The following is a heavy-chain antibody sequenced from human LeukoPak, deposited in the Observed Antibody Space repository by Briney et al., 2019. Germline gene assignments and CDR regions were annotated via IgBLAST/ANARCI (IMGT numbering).Heavy chain of an antibody. CDR1: GGTFSSYA. Sequence: GASVKVSCKASGGTFSSYAISWVRQAPGQGLEWMGGIIPIFGTANYAQKFQGRVTITTDESTSTAYMELSSLRSEDTAVHYCARGLRRTVHQAIDYWGQGTLVTVSS. CDR2: IIPIFGTA. V-gene: IGHV1-69*05. J-gene: IGHJ4*02. CDR3: ARGLRRTVHQAIDY. D-gene: IGHD4-17*01.